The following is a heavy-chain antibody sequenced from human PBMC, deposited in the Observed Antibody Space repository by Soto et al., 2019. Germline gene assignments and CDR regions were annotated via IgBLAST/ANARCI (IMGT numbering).Heavy chain of an antibody. CDR2: VYNSGST. J-gene: IGHJ4*02. D-gene: IGHD6-13*01. CDR3: ARYRREAVAGYTLDN. CDR1: GGSISSNH. V-gene: IGHV4-59*01. Sequence: ETLCLTCTVSGGSISSNHWTWIRQPPGKGLEWIGYVYNSGSTNYNPSLKSRVTISEDTSKSQFSLKVNSMTAADTAVYYCARYRREAVAGYTLDNWGQGMLVTVSS.